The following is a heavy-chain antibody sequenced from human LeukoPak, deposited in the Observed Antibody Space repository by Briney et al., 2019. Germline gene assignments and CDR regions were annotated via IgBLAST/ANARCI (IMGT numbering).Heavy chain of an antibody. D-gene: IGHD3-16*02. CDR2: ISSSSSYI. CDR3: ARCGEVITFGGVIVPHYYMDV. V-gene: IGHV3-21*01. J-gene: IGHJ6*03. Sequence: SGGSLRLSCAASGFTFSSYSMNLVRQAPGKGLEWVSSISSSSSYIYYADSVKGRFTISRDNAKNSLYLQMNSLRAEDTAVYYCARCGEVITFGGVIVPHYYMDVWGKGTTVTVSS. CDR1: GFTFSSYS.